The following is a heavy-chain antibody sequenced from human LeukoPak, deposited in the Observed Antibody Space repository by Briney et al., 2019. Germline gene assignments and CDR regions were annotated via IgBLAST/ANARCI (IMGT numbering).Heavy chain of an antibody. CDR3: ARDAGYGYPGNYFDY. CDR1: GFTFSSYA. J-gene: IGHJ4*02. D-gene: IGHD5-18*01. CDR2: ISYDGSNK. Sequence: GRSLRLSCAASGFTFSSYAMHWVRQAPGKGLEWVAVISYDGSNKYYADSVEGRFTISRDNSKNTLYLQMNSLRAEDTAVYYCARDAGYGYPGNYFDYWGQGTLVTVSS. V-gene: IGHV3-30*01.